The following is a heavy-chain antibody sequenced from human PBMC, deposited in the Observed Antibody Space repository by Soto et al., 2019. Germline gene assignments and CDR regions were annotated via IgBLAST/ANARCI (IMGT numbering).Heavy chain of an antibody. CDR1: GYTFTSYG. Sequence: ASVKVSCKASGYTFTSYGISWVRQAPGQGLEWMGWISAYNGNTNYAQKLQGRVTMTTDTSTSTDYMELRSLKASDTAMYYCASRYCSSTSCPPGYGMDVWGQGTTVTV. CDR3: ASRYCSSTSCPPGYGMDV. D-gene: IGHD2-2*01. J-gene: IGHJ6*02. V-gene: IGHV1-18*01. CDR2: ISAYNGNT.